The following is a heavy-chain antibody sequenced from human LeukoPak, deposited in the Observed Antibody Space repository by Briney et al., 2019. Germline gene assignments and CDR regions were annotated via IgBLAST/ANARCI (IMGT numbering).Heavy chain of an antibody. Sequence: GASVTVSCKASGYTFNSYGINWVQQAPGQGLEWMGWISVYNGQTNYAHKFQGRVTMTTDTSTRTVYMELRSLRSDDTAVYYCARDSGWELQHFYFDHWGQGTLVTVSA. CDR1: GYTFNSYG. D-gene: IGHD1-26*01. CDR2: ISVYNGQT. J-gene: IGHJ4*02. V-gene: IGHV1-18*01. CDR3: ARDSGWELQHFYFDH.